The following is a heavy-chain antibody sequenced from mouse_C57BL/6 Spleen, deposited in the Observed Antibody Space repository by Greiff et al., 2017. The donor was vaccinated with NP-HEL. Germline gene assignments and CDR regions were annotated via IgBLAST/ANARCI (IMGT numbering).Heavy chain of an antibody. D-gene: IGHD1-1*02. CDR3: AREGLWDPYWYFDV. Sequence: EVKLMESEGGLVQPGSSMKLSCTASGFTFSDYYMAWVRQVPEKGLEWVANINYDGSSTYYLDSLKSRFLISRDNAKNILYLQRSSLKSEDTATYYCAREGLWDPYWYFDVWGTGTTVTVSS. J-gene: IGHJ1*03. CDR1: GFTFSDYY. V-gene: IGHV5-16*01. CDR2: INYDGSST.